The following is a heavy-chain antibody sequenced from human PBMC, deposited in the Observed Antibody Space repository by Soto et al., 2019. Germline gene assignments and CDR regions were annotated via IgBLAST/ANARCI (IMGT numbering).Heavy chain of an antibody. CDR1: GFSFSSYW. CDR3: AKSPMVRTFHYGWDV. V-gene: IGHV3-7*05. J-gene: IGHJ6*02. CDR2: INEEGGQK. D-gene: IGHD2-8*01. Sequence: EVQLVESGGGVVQSGGSLRVSCAASGFSFSSYWMSWVRQVPGKGLEWVADINEEGGQKYYADSVKGRFTISRDNARNSVSLDMNNLGVGDTALYSCAKSPMVRTFHYGWDVWGQGTTVTVSS.